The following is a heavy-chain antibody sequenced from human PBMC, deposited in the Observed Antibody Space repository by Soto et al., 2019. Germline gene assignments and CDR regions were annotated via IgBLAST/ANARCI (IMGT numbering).Heavy chain of an antibody. D-gene: IGHD2-8*01. CDR2: IYYSGST. CDR1: GGSISSGGYY. CDR3: ARADKYATDAFDI. Sequence: TLSLTCTFSGGSISSGGYYWSWIRQHPGKGLEWIGYIYYSGSTYYNPSLKSRVTISVDTSKNQFSLKLSSVTAADTAVYYCARADKYATDAFDIWGQGTMVTVSS. J-gene: IGHJ3*02. V-gene: IGHV4-31*03.